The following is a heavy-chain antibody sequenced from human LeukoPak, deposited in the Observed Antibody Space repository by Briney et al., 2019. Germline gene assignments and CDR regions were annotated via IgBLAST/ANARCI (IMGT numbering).Heavy chain of an antibody. V-gene: IGHV3-9*01. J-gene: IGHJ5*02. CDR3: ARNKQQLVFLSWFDP. D-gene: IGHD6-13*01. CDR2: ISWNSGSI. Sequence: PGGSLRLSCAASGFTFDDYAMDWVRQAPGKGLEWVSGISWNSGSIGYADSVKGRFTISRDNAKNSLYLQMNSLRAEDTAVYYCARNKQQLVFLSWFDPWGQGTLVTVSS. CDR1: GFTFDDYA.